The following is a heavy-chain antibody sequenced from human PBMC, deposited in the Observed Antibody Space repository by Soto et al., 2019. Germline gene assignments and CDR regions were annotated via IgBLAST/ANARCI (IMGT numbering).Heavy chain of an antibody. D-gene: IGHD3-3*01. J-gene: IGHJ5*02. V-gene: IGHV1-2*04. CDR1: GYTFTGYY. CDR3: ARTXYDFWSGYYSWFDP. CDR2: INPNSGGT. Sequence: ASVKVSCKASGYTFTGYYMHWVRQAPGQGLEWMGWINPNSGGTNYAQKFQGWVTMTRDTSISTAYMELSRLRSDDTAVYYCARTXYDFWSGYYSWFDPWGQGTLVTVSS.